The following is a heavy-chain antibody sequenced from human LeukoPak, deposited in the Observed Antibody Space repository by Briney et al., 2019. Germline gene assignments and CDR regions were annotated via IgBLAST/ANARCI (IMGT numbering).Heavy chain of an antibody. CDR1: GFTFSSYA. V-gene: IGHV3-23*01. D-gene: IGHD6-25*01. CDR2: ISGSGGST. J-gene: IGHJ4*02. Sequence: GGSLRLSCAASGFTFSSYAMSWVRQAPGKGLEWVSAISGSGGSTYYADSVKGRFTISRDNSKNTVYLQMNSLRAEDTAVYYCATGSPGIAAAAGARNYWGQGTLVTVSS. CDR3: ATGSPGIAAAAGARNY.